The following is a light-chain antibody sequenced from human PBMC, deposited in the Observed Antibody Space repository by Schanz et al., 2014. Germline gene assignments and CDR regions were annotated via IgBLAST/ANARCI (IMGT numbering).Light chain of an antibody. CDR2: EVT. J-gene: IGLJ2*01. CDR1: SSGVGDLNY. V-gene: IGLV2-11*01. Sequence: QSALTQPRSVSGSPGQSVSISCTGTSSGVGDLNYVSWYQQLPGKAPKLMIYEVTKRPSGVPDRFSGSKSGNTASLTVSGLQAEDEADYYCSSYGGSNFVVFGGGTKLTVL. CDR3: SSYGGSNFVV.